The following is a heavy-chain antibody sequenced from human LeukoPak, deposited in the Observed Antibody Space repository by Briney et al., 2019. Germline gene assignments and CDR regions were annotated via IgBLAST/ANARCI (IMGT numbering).Heavy chain of an antibody. J-gene: IGHJ4*02. D-gene: IGHD5-12*01. CDR3: ARGYDPW. CDR2: IPYDGSNK. Sequence: PGRSLRLSCAASGFTFSSYAMHWVRQAPGKGLEWVAVIPYDGSNKYYADSVKGRFTTSRDNSKNTLYLQMNSLRAEDTAVYYCARGYDPWWGQGTLVTVSS. V-gene: IGHV3-30-3*01. CDR1: GFTFSSYA.